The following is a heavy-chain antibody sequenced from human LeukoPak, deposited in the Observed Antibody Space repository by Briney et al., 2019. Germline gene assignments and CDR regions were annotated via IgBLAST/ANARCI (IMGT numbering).Heavy chain of an antibody. CDR3: AKDHGGSYSESFDY. CDR1: GFTFSSYG. Sequence: GGSLRLSCAASGFTFSSYGMHWVRQAPGKGLEWVAFIRYDGSNKYYADSVKGRFTISRDNSKNTMYLQMNSLRAEDTAVYYCAKDHGGSYSESFDYWGQGTLVTASS. V-gene: IGHV3-30*02. CDR2: IRYDGSNK. D-gene: IGHD1-26*01. J-gene: IGHJ4*02.